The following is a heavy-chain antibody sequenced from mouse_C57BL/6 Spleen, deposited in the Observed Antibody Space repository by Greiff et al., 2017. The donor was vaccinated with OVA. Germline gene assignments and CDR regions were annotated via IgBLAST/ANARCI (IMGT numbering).Heavy chain of an antibody. Sequence: EVQVVESEGGLVQPGSSMKLSCTASGFTFSDYYMAWVRQVPEKGLEWVANINYDGSSTYYLDSLKSRFIISRDNAKNILYLQMSSLKSEDTATYYCARLWLDWYFDVWGTGTTVTVSS. V-gene: IGHV5-16*01. J-gene: IGHJ1*03. D-gene: IGHD2-2*01. CDR1: GFTFSDYY. CDR3: ARLWLDWYFDV. CDR2: INYDGSST.